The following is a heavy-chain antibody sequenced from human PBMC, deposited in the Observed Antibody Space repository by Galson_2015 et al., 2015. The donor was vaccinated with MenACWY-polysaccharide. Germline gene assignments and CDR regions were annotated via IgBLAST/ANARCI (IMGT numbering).Heavy chain of an antibody. CDR2: LSYRGRS. CDR1: GGSVSTGGSY. V-gene: IGHV4-31*03. CDR3: ARIPSTGTSFGWFDP. D-gene: IGHD4-17*01. J-gene: IGHJ5*02. Sequence: TLSLPCTVSGGSVSTGGSYWSWFRRPPEPGLEWIGYLSYRGRSNYNPSLRSRVTISIDTSRNQFSLQLNSVTAADTAVYYCARIPSTGTSFGWFDPWGQGTLVTVSS.